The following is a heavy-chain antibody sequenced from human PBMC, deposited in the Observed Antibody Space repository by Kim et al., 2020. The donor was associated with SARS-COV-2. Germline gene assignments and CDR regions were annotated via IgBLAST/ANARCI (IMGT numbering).Heavy chain of an antibody. CDR1: GYTFTSYY. D-gene: IGHD6-6*01. CDR2: INPSGTRT. J-gene: IGHJ6*02. V-gene: IGHV1-46*01. CDR3: ARANKYNYFGIDV. Sequence: ASVKVSCKASGYTFTSYYMHWVRQAPGQGLEWMGIINPSGTRTTYAQNFQGRVSMTRDTSPGTVYMELSSLRSEDTAVYYCARANKYNYFGIDVWGQGTTVTVSS.